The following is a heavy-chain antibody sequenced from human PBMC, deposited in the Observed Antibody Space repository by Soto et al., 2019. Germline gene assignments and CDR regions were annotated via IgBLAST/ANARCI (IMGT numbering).Heavy chain of an antibody. CDR1: GFTLSDYY. V-gene: IGHV3-11*06. D-gene: IGHD2-2*01. Sequence: SLRLSCVVSGFTLSDYYISWIRQAPGKGLEWVSYTGYRGPYTDYADSVKGRFTISRDNAKNSVFLDMISLRAEDTAVYYCARHAVPPIENVSLNWFDPWGQGTLVTVSS. CDR2: TGYRGPYT. J-gene: IGHJ5*02. CDR3: ARHAVPPIENVSLNWFDP.